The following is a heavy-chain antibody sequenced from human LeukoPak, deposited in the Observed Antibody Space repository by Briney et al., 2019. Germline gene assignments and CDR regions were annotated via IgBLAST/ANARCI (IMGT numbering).Heavy chain of an antibody. D-gene: IGHD3-10*01. V-gene: IGHV4-59*01. CDR1: GGSISNYY. CDR3: ARGGNYYTSGTFDAFDI. Sequence: PSETLSLTCTVSGGSISNYYWTWIRQPPGRGLEWIGYIFYSGSTNYNPSLNSRLTISLDTSKNQFSLRLRSVTAADTAVYYCARGGNYYTSGTFDAFDIWGQGTMVTVSS. J-gene: IGHJ3*02. CDR2: IFYSGST.